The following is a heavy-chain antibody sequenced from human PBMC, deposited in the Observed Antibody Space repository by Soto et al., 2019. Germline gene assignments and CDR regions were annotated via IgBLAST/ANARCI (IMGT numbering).Heavy chain of an antibody. Sequence: GGSLRRSCVVSGLIFSHYDMNWVRQAPGKGLEWVSGLSGGSVTTYYADSVNGRFTISRDNSKTTRFLQMNSLRVEDTALYYWAKPRNGYNWGAFDIWGQRTLVTVSS. CDR1: GLIFSHYD. D-gene: IGHD5-12*01. V-gene: IGHV3-23*01. J-gene: IGHJ3*02. CDR3: AKPRNGYNWGAFDI. CDR2: LSGGSVTT.